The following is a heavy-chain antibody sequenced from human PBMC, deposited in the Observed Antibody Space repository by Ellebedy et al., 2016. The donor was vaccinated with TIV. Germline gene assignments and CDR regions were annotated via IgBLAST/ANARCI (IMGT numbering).Heavy chain of an antibody. CDR3: ARGGVGYFDP. J-gene: IGHJ5*02. CDR1: GYTFTSYA. Sequence: ASVKVSCKASGYTFTSYAIHWVRQAPGQRLEWMGWIIAANGNTKYSQNFQGRVTFTRDTSATTAYMEFSSLGSEDTAVYYCARGGVGYFDPWGQGTLVTVSS. V-gene: IGHV1-3*01. CDR2: IIAANGNT. D-gene: IGHD5-12*01.